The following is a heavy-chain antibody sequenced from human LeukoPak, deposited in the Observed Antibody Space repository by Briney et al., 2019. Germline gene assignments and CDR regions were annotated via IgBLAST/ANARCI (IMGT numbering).Heavy chain of an antibody. Sequence: PSETLSLTCTVSGCSITSSFYWSWIRQSPGKGLEWIGFIYNSGGTKYNPSLKSRLTISVDTSKNQISLKLSSVTAADTAVYYCARLLEGRFVWGNYRKRNTEGFDYWGQGTLVTVSS. J-gene: IGHJ4*02. V-gene: IGHV4-59*12. CDR3: ARLLEGRFVWGNYRKRNTEGFDY. D-gene: IGHD3-16*02. CDR2: IYNSGGT. CDR1: GCSITSSFY.